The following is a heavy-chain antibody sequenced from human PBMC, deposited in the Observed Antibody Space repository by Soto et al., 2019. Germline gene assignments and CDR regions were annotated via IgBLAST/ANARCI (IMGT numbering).Heavy chain of an antibody. CDR2: ISSNGGST. Sequence: GGSLRLSCAASGFTFSSYAMHWVRQAPGKGLEYVSAISSNGGSTYYAKSVKGRFTISRDNSKNTLYLQMGSLRAEDMAVYYCARGGVVVVPAAVSAFDIWGQGTMVTVSS. V-gene: IGHV3-64*01. CDR1: GFTFSSYA. CDR3: ARGGVVVVPAAVSAFDI. J-gene: IGHJ3*02. D-gene: IGHD2-2*01.